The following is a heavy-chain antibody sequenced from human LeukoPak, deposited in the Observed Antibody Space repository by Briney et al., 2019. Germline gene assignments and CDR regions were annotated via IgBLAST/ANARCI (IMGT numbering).Heavy chain of an antibody. J-gene: IGHJ4*02. Sequence: SVKVSCTASGGTFSSYTISWVRQAPGQGLEWMGRIIPILGIANYAQKFQGRVTITADKYTSTAYMELSSLRSEDTTVYYCARMPCSGGSCYPDYWGQGTLVTVSS. CDR1: GGTFSSYT. CDR2: IIPILGIA. D-gene: IGHD2-15*01. V-gene: IGHV1-69*02. CDR3: ARMPCSGGSCYPDY.